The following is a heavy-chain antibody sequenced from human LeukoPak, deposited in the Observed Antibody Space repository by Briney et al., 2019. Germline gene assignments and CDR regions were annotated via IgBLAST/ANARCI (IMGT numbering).Heavy chain of an antibody. Sequence: PGGSLRLSCAASGFTFNNCGMHWVRQAPGKGLEWVTFIRYDGSETYYVDSVKGRFTISRDNSKNTLYLQMNSLRVEDTAVYYCVRDNPRCCGVVPANIDDYWGQGTLVTVSS. CDR1: GFTFNNCG. D-gene: IGHD2-15*01. CDR2: IRYDGSET. V-gene: IGHV3-30*02. J-gene: IGHJ4*02. CDR3: VRDNPRCCGVVPANIDDY.